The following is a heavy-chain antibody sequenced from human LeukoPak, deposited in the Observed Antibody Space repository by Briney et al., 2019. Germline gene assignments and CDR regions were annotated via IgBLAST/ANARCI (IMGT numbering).Heavy chain of an antibody. CDR2: INHSGST. CDR3: ARALVEMATMDY. Sequence: SETLSFTCAVYGGSFSGPYWSWIRQPPGKGLDRIGEINHSGSTNYSPSLMSRVTISVDTSKNQFSRKLRSVTAADTAVYYCARALVEMATMDYWGQGTLVTVSS. D-gene: IGHD5-12*01. J-gene: IGHJ4*02. V-gene: IGHV4-34*01. CDR1: GGSFSGPY.